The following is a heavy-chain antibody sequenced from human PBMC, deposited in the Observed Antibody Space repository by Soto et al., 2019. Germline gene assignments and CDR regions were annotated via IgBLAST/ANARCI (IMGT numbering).Heavy chain of an antibody. CDR2: IKQDGSEE. D-gene: IGHD6-13*01. CDR3: ARIAASGRGWDV. V-gene: IGHV3-7*01. Sequence: EVQLVESGGGLVQPXXSLRLSCVDSGFTFSSYWMSWVRQAPVKGLEWVGNIKQDGSEENYVDSVKGRFTISRDNAKNSMYLQMNSLRVEDTAVYYCARIAASGRGWDVWGQGTTVVVSS. CDR1: GFTFSSYW. J-gene: IGHJ6*02.